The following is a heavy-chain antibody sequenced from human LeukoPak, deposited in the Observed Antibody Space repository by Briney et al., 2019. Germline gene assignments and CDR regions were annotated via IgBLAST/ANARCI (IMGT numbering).Heavy chain of an antibody. Sequence: GGSLRLSCAASGFTFDDYAMHWVRQAPGKGLEWVSGISWNSGSIGYADSVKGRFTISRDNAKNSLYLQMNSLRAEDTALYYCAKDHPIAAAALGDAFDIWGQGTMVTVSS. V-gene: IGHV3-9*01. J-gene: IGHJ3*02. CDR3: AKDHPIAAAALGDAFDI. CDR1: GFTFDDYA. CDR2: ISWNSGSI. D-gene: IGHD6-13*01.